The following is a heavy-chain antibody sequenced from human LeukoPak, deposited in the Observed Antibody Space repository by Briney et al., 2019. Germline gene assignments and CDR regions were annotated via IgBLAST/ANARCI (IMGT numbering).Heavy chain of an antibody. CDR2: ITGSGGST. CDR3: AKYQKRFDF. CDR1: GFTFSTSA. J-gene: IGHJ4*02. Sequence: EGSLRLSCAASGFTFSTSAMSWVRQAPGKGLEWVAAITGSGGSTYHADSVKGRFTISRDNSKNTLYLQMNSLGAEDTAVYYCAKYQKRFDFWGQGTLVTVSS. V-gene: IGHV3-23*01.